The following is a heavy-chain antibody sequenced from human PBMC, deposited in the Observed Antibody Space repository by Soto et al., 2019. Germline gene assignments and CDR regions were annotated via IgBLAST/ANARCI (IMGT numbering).Heavy chain of an antibody. Sequence: SETLSLTCAVSGGSISSSSYYWCWIRHPPGKGLEWIGSIYYSGSTYYNPSLKSRVTISVDASKNQFSLKLSSVTAADTAVYYCASEDVSVGATTDYWGQGTLVTVSS. V-gene: IGHV4-39*01. CDR3: ASEDVSVGATTDY. CDR2: IYYSGST. CDR1: GGSISSSSYY. J-gene: IGHJ4*02. D-gene: IGHD1-26*01.